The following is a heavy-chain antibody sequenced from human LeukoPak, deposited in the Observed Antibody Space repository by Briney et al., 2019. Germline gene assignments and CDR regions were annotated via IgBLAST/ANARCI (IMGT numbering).Heavy chain of an antibody. Sequence: GGSLRLSCAASGFTFSSYSMNWVRQAPGKGLEWVSSISSSSYIYYADSVKGRFTISRGNAKNSLYLQMNSLRAEDTAVYYCVPRDNWNGFDYWGQGTLVTVSS. D-gene: IGHD1-20*01. J-gene: IGHJ4*02. CDR1: GFTFSSYS. CDR2: ISSSSYI. CDR3: VPRDNWNGFDY. V-gene: IGHV3-21*01.